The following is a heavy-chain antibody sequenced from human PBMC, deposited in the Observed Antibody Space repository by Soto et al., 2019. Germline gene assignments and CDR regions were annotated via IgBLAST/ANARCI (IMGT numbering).Heavy chain of an antibody. Sequence: EVQLLESGGGLVQPGGSLRLSCAASGFTFSSYATSWVRQAPGKGLEWVSAISGSGGSTYYADSVKGRFTISRDNSKNTLYLQMNSLRAEDTAVYYCAKVDTAMADYYYGMDVWGQGTTVTVSS. J-gene: IGHJ6*02. CDR3: AKVDTAMADYYYGMDV. CDR1: GFTFSSYA. CDR2: ISGSGGST. D-gene: IGHD5-18*01. V-gene: IGHV3-23*01.